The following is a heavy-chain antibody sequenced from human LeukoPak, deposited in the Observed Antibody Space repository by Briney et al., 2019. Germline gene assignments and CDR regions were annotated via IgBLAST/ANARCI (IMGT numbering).Heavy chain of an antibody. J-gene: IGHJ4*02. Sequence: PGGSLRLSCAASGFTFSSYAMSWVRQAPGKGLEWVSAISGSGGSTYYADSVKGRFTISRDNSKNTLYLQMNSLRAEDTAVYYCAKVPTGYCSGGSCYLDYRGQGTLVTVSS. CDR2: ISGSGGST. D-gene: IGHD2-15*01. V-gene: IGHV3-23*01. CDR3: AKVPTGYCSGGSCYLDY. CDR1: GFTFSSYA.